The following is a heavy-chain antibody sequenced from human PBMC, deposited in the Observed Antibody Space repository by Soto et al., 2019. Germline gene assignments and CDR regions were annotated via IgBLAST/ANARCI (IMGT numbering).Heavy chain of an antibody. V-gene: IGHV3-30*18. CDR2: ISYDGSSK. CDR1: GLRFSNYG. CDR3: AKDFTGFYGMDV. J-gene: IGHJ6*02. Sequence: GSLVLSCSASGLRFSNYGMHWVRQAPGKGLEWVAVISYDGSSKYYTDSVKGRFTISRDNSKNKLYLQMNSLRAEDTAIYYCAKDFTGFYGMDVWGQGTKVTVYS.